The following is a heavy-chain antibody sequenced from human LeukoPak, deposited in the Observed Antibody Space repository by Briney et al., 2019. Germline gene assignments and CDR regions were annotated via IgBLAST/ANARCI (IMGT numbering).Heavy chain of an antibody. Sequence: ASVKVSCKASGYTFTSYGISWVRQAPGQGLEWMGWISAYNGNTNYAQKLQGRVTMTTDTSTSTAYMELRSLRSDDTAVYYCARHNYGDYSGWFDPWGQGTLVTVSS. V-gene: IGHV1-18*01. CDR2: ISAYNGNT. J-gene: IGHJ5*02. CDR1: GYTFTSYG. CDR3: ARHNYGDYSGWFDP. D-gene: IGHD4-17*01.